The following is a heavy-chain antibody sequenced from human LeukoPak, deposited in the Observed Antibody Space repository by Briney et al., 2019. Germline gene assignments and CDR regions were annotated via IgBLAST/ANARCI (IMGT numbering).Heavy chain of an antibody. CDR3: AKVAAVPSGMGYFDY. CDR1: GFTFSSYA. J-gene: IGHJ4*02. D-gene: IGHD2-2*01. Sequence: GGSLRLSCAASGFTFSSYAMSWVSQAPGKGLEWVSSISDSGAGTYYTDSVKGRFTISRDNSKNTLYLQMNSLRADDTAVYYCAKVAAVPSGMGYFDYWGQGTLVTVSS. V-gene: IGHV3-23*01. CDR2: ISDSGAGT.